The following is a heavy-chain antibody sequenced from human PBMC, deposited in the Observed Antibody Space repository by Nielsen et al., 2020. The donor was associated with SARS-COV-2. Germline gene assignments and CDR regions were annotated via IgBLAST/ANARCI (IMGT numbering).Heavy chain of an antibody. Sequence: GESLKTSCVVPGFTFSNALMSWVRQAPGKGLGWVGRIKSRPDGGTTDFAAPVKDRFTISRDDSKNTLYLQMNSLKTEDTAFYYCTTDPAPRGFGYWGQGTRVTAAS. CDR2: IKSRPDGGTT. V-gene: IGHV3-15*01. J-gene: IGHJ4*02. CDR1: GFTFSNAL. CDR3: TTDPAPRGFGY. D-gene: IGHD3-10*01.